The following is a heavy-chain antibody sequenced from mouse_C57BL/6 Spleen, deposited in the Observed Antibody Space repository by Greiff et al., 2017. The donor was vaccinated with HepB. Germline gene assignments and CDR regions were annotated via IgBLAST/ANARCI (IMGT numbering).Heavy chain of an antibody. J-gene: IGHJ2*01. V-gene: IGHV1-55*01. Sequence: VQLQQSGAELVKPGASVKMSCKASGYTFTSYWITWVKQRPGQGLEWIGDIYPGSGSTNYNEKFKSKATLTVDTSSSTAYMQLSSLTSEDSAVYYCARSDYDGSRSYYVDYWGQGTTLTVSS. CDR1: GYTFTSYW. CDR3: ARSDYDGSRSYYVDY. D-gene: IGHD1-1*01. CDR2: IYPGSGST.